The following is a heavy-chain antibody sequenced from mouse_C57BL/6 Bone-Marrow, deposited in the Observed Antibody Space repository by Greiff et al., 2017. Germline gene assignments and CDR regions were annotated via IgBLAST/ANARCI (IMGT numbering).Heavy chain of an antibody. CDR2: INPNNGGT. Sequence: EVQLQQSGPELVKPGASVKIPCKASGYTFTDYNMDWVKQSHGKSLEWIGDINPNNGGTIYNQKFKGKATLTVDKSSSTAYMELRSLTSEDTAVYYCARWGYDGYYGSWFAYWGQGTLVTVSA. CDR1: GYTFTDYN. D-gene: IGHD2-3*01. J-gene: IGHJ3*01. V-gene: IGHV1-18*01. CDR3: ARWGYDGYYGSWFAY.